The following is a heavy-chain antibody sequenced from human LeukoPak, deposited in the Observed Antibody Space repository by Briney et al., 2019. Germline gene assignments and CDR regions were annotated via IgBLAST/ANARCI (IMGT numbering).Heavy chain of an antibody. CDR2: ISGSGGST. J-gene: IGHJ4*02. CDR1: GFTFSSYS. D-gene: IGHD1-26*01. Sequence: AGGSLRLSCAASGFTFSSYSMNWVRQAPGKGLEWVSGISGSGGSTYYADSVKGRFTISRDNSKNTLYLQMNSLRAEDTAVYYCAKASLYGVGATRRFYFDYWGQGTLVTVSS. CDR3: AKASLYGVGATRRFYFDY. V-gene: IGHV3-23*01.